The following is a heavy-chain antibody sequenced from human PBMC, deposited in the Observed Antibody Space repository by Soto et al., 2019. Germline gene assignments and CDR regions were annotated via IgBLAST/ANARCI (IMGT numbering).Heavy chain of an antibody. CDR1: GYTFTSYG. CDR2: ISAYNGNT. CDR3: ARDIPTIFGVVSQIPDAFDI. J-gene: IGHJ3*02. Sequence: QVQLVQSGAEVKKPGASVKVSCKASGYTFTSYGISWVRQAPGQGLEWMGWISAYNGNTNYAQKLQGRVTMTTDTSTSTAYMERRSLRSDDTAVYYCARDIPTIFGVVSQIPDAFDIWGQGTMVTVSS. V-gene: IGHV1-18*01. D-gene: IGHD3-3*01.